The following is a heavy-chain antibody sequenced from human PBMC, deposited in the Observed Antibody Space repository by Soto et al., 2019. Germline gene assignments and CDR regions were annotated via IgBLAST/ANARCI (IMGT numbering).Heavy chain of an antibody. CDR2: IIPIFGTA. J-gene: IGHJ6*02. CDR3: ARGARELLHTYYYYGMDV. D-gene: IGHD3-10*01. Sequence: SVKVSCKASGGTFSSYAISWVRQAPGQGLEWMGGIIPIFGTANYAQKFQGRVTITADESTSTAYMELSSLGSEDTAVYYCARGARELLHTYYYYGMDVWGQGTTVTVSS. CDR1: GGTFSSYA. V-gene: IGHV1-69*13.